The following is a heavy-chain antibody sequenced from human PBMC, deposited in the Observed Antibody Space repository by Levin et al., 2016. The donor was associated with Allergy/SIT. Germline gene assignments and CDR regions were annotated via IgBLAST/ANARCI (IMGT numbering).Heavy chain of an antibody. CDR3: AKGAIFDWLIPIDA. V-gene: IGHV3-23*01. D-gene: IGHD3-9*01. Sequence: WIRQPPGKGLEWVSGMNGGGDTINYADSVKGRFTISRDYSKNTLYLEMNSLRVEDTAVYYCAKGAIFDWLIPIDAWGLGTLVTVSS. J-gene: IGHJ5*02. CDR2: MNGGGDTI.